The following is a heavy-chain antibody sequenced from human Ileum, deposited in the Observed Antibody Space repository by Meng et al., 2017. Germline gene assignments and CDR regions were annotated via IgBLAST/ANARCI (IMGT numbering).Heavy chain of an antibody. CDR2: ISHSGST. D-gene: IGHD4-23*01. Sequence: QVQRQESGPGLVRPSGTLSLTCAVSSGSISSNTYWSWVRQPPGKGLEWIGQISHSGSTFYNPSLKSRVTMSVDKSKSQFSLMLTSVTAADTAVYYCARHGGYYQGFWGQGTLVTVSS. CDR1: SGSISSNTY. J-gene: IGHJ4*02. CDR3: ARHGGYYQGF. V-gene: IGHV4-4*02.